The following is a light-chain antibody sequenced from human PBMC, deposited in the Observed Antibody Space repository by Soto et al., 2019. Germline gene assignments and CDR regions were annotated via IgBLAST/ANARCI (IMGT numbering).Light chain of an antibody. V-gene: IGKV3-15*01. CDR2: DAS. CDR1: QSVRSN. J-gene: IGKJ1*01. Sequence: EIVLTQSPATLSLAPGERATLSCGASQSVRSNYVAWFQQKPGQAPRLLIYDASTRATAIPARFSGSGSETEFTLTISSLQSEDSAVYYCQQYNNWPPWTFGQGTKVDIK. CDR3: QQYNNWPPWT.